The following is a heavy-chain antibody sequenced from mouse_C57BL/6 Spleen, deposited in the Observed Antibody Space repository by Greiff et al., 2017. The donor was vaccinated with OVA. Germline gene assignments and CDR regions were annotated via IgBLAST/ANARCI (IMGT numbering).Heavy chain of an antibody. V-gene: IGHV1-69*01. D-gene: IGHD1-1*01. Sequence: VQLQQPGAELVMPGASVKLSCKASGYTFTSYWMHWVKQRPGQGLEWIGEIDPSDSYTNYNQKFKGKSTLTVDKSSSTAYMQLLSLTSEDSAVYYCAINTTVDDYWGQGTTLTVSS. J-gene: IGHJ2*01. CDR1: GYTFTSYW. CDR2: IDPSDSYT. CDR3: AINTTVDDY.